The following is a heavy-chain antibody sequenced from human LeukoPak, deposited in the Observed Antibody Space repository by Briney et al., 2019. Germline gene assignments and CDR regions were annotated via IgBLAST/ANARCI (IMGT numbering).Heavy chain of an antibody. V-gene: IGHV4-4*09. CDR3: ARHAPSVVVPAATRQNYYYYYYMDV. CDR1: GGSISSYY. Sequence: PSETLSLTCTVSGGSISSYYWSWIRQPPGKGLEWIGYIYTSGSTNYDPSLKSRVTISVDTSKNQFSLKLSSVTAADTAVYYCARHAPSVVVPAATRQNYYYYYYMDVWGKGTTVTVSS. D-gene: IGHD2-2*01. CDR2: IYTSGST. J-gene: IGHJ6*03.